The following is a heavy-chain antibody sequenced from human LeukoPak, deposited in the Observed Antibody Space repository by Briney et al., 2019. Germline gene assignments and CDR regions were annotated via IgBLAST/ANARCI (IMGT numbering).Heavy chain of an antibody. D-gene: IGHD3-10*01. CDR3: ARSYGPTYGSGRPAWFDP. V-gene: IGHV4-34*01. J-gene: IGHJ5*02. Sequence: SETLSLTCAAYGGSFSGYYWSWIRQPPGKGLEWIGEINHSGSTNYNPSLKSRVTISVDTSKNQFSLKLSSVTAADTAVYYCARSYGPTYGSGRPAWFDPWGQGTLVTVSS. CDR2: INHSGST. CDR1: GGSFSGYY.